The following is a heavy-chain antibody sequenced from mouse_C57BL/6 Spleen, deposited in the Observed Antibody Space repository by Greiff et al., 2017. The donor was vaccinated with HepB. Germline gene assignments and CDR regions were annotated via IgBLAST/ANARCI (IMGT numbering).Heavy chain of an antibody. CDR2: ILPGSGST. D-gene: IGHD1-1*01. CDR3: ARRAYYGRNYFDY. V-gene: IGHV1-9*01. CDR1: GYKFTAYW. Sequence: VQLQQSGAELMKPGASGKLSCKATGYKFTAYWIGWVKQRPGHGLKWIGEILPGSGSTNSNEKFKGKATFTADTSSNTAYMQLSSLTTEDSAIYYCARRAYYGRNYFDYWGQGTTLTVSS. J-gene: IGHJ2*01.